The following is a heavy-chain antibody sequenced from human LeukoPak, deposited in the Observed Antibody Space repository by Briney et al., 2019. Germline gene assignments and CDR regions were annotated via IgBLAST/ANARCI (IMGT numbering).Heavy chain of an antibody. V-gene: IGHV3-21*01. J-gene: IGHJ4*02. Sequence: GGSLRLSCSASGFTFSSYSMNWVRQAPGRGLEWVSSISSSSSYIYYADSVKGRFTISRDNAKNSLYLQMNSLRAEDTAVYYCARRRSPDFDYWGQGTLVTVSS. CDR1: GFTFSSYS. CDR3: ARRRSPDFDY. CDR2: ISSSSSYI.